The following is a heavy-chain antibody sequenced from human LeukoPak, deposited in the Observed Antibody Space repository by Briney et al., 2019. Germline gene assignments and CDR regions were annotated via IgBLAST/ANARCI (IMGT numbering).Heavy chain of an antibody. Sequence: SETLSLTCTVSGGSISSYYWSWIRQPPGKGLEWIGYIYYSGSTNYNPPLKSRVTISVDTSKNQFSLKLSSVTAADTAVYYCAREVPAADNWFDPWGQGTLVTVSS. CDR1: GGSISSYY. D-gene: IGHD2-2*01. V-gene: IGHV4-59*01. CDR2: IYYSGST. CDR3: AREVPAADNWFDP. J-gene: IGHJ5*02.